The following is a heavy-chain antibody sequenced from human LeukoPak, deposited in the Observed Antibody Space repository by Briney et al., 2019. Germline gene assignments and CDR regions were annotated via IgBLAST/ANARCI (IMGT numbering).Heavy chain of an antibody. CDR1: GASIGDSSYY. D-gene: IGHD2-8*01. J-gene: IGHJ4*02. CDR2: IYYSGAT. Sequence: PSETLSLTCTVSGASIGDSSYYWGWIRQPPGKGLEWIGTIYYSGATYYNPSLKSRVSISVDTSKNQFSLKLTSVTAADTAFYYCATHILGYCASGNCPWPFYFHYWGQGTLVAVSS. CDR3: ATHILGYCASGNCPWPFYFHY. V-gene: IGHV4-39*01.